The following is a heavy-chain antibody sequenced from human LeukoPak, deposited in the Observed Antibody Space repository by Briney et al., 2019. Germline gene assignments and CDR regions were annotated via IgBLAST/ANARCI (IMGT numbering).Heavy chain of an antibody. J-gene: IGHJ4*02. V-gene: IGHV3-21*01. D-gene: IGHD2-15*01. CDR3: ARNQTGFCSGSRFLGSTFYY. CDR1: GFTLSTYS. CDR2: ISISSTYI. Sequence: GGSLRLSCAASGFTLSTYSMNWVRQAPGKGLEWVSSISISSTYIYYADSVKGRFTISRDNSKNTLYLQINSLRAEDTAVYYCARNQTGFCSGSRFLGSTFYYWGQGTLVTVSS.